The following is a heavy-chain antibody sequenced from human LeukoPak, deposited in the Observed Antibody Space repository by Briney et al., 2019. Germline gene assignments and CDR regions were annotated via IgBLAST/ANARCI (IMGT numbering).Heavy chain of an antibody. Sequence: GGSLRLSCAASGFTSSSYGMHWVRQAPGKGLEWVAVIWYDGSNKYYADSVKGRFTISRDNSKNTLYLQMNSLRAEDTAVYYCARAGYCSGGSCYGLDYWGQGTLVTVSS. D-gene: IGHD2-15*01. J-gene: IGHJ4*02. CDR1: GFTSSSYG. V-gene: IGHV3-33*01. CDR3: ARAGYCSGGSCYGLDY. CDR2: IWYDGSNK.